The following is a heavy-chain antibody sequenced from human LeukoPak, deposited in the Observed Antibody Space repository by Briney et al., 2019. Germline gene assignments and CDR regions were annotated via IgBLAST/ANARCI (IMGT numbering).Heavy chain of an antibody. D-gene: IGHD2-8*02. V-gene: IGHV5-51*01. Sequence: GGSLQISCKGTGSRFSSYWIAWVRQMPGKGLEWIGIIYPGDSDDRYSPSFQGQVTISADKSIDTAYLQWNSLKASDTAMYYCARHPKYSTGSTWLDPWGQGTLVTVSS. CDR2: IYPGDSDD. J-gene: IGHJ5*02. CDR1: GSRFSSYW. CDR3: ARHPKYSTGSTWLDP.